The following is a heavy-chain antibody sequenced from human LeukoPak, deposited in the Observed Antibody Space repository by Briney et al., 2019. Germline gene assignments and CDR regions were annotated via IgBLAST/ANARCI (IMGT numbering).Heavy chain of an antibody. J-gene: IGHJ5*02. CDR2: ISAYNGNT. D-gene: IGHD3-9*01. CDR3: ARVPSDILTGYRNWFDP. V-gene: IGHV1-18*01. Sequence: ASVKVSCKSSVYTFTSYGTSWVPHAPGQGLEWMGWISAYNGNTNYVQKYQGRVPMTTDTSTSTAYMELRSLRSDDTAEYFCARVPSDILTGYRNWFDPWGQGTLVTVSS. CDR1: VYTFTSYG.